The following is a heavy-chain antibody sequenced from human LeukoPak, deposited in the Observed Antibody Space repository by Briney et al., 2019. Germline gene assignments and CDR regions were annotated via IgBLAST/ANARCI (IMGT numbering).Heavy chain of an antibody. J-gene: IGHJ4*02. Sequence: ASVKVSCKASGYTFTSYAMHWVRQAPGQRLEWMGWINAGNGNTKYSQKFQGRVTITRDTSASTAYMELSSLRSEDTAVYYCARRDSSGYYYFDYWGQGTLVTVSS. CDR2: INAGNGNT. CDR3: ARRDSSGYYYFDY. D-gene: IGHD3-22*01. CDR1: GYTFTSYA. V-gene: IGHV1-3*01.